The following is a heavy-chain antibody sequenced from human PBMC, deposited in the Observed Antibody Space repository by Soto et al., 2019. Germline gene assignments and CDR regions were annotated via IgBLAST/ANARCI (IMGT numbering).Heavy chain of an antibody. CDR3: ASETLAVVYYFDY. V-gene: IGHV3-30-3*01. CDR1: GFTFSSYA. CDR2: ISYDGSNK. D-gene: IGHD6-19*01. J-gene: IGHJ4*02. Sequence: QVQLVESGGGVVQPGRSLRLSCAASGFTFSSYAMHWVRQAPGKGLEWVAVISYDGSNKYYADSVKGRFTISRDNSKNTLYLQMNSRRAEVTAVYYCASETLAVVYYFDYWGQGTPVTVSS.